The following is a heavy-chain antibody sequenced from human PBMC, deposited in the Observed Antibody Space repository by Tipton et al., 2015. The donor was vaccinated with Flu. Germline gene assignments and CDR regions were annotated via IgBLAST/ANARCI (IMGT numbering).Heavy chain of an antibody. CDR3: ARRDYSNYVSEPKNWFDH. V-gene: IGHV4-38-2*01. Sequence: TLSLTCLVSGDSIRSDYYWGWIRQPPGKGLEWIGHISRSGSAYYNSSLQSRVTISVDSSRNRFSLKVKSVTAADTATYYCARRDYSNYVSEPKNWFDHWGQGTLVSVSS. J-gene: IGHJ5*02. CDR1: GDSIRSDYY. D-gene: IGHD4-11*01. CDR2: ISRSGSA.